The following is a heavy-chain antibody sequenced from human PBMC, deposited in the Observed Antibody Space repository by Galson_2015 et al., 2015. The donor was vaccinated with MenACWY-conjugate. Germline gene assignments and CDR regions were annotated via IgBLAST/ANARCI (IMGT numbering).Heavy chain of an antibody. Sequence: SLRLSCAASGFTFSTFAMSWVRQAPGKGLEWVSTIRSDGGGTSYTDSVKGRFTISRDNSKNTQYLQMNFLRAEDTAVYYCAKRRDGGGGRGDALDIWGQGTVVTVSS. V-gene: IGHV3-23*01. J-gene: IGHJ3*02. D-gene: IGHD2-21*01. CDR3: AKRRDGGGGRGDALDI. CDR2: IRSDGGGT. CDR1: GFTFSTFA.